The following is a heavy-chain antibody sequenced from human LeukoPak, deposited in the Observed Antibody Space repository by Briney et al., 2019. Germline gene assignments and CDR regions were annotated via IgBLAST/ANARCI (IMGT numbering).Heavy chain of an antibody. D-gene: IGHD5-24*01. J-gene: IGHJ6*02. Sequence: ASVKVSCKASGYTVTSYYMHWVPQAPGQGLEWMAILNPSGGSSNYAQKFQGRATLTRATSTGTVYMELSSLRSEDTAVYYCASVYKHGMDVWGQGTTVIVSS. CDR2: LNPSGGSS. V-gene: IGHV1-46*01. CDR3: ASVYKHGMDV. CDR1: GYTVTSYY.